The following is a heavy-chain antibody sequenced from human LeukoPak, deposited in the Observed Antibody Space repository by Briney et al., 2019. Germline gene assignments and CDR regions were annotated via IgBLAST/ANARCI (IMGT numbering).Heavy chain of an antibody. D-gene: IGHD5-12*01. J-gene: IGHJ4*02. CDR2: INREGSST. CDR1: GLTFSSYW. V-gene: IGHV3-74*01. Sequence: GGSLRLSCAVSGLTFSSYWMHWVRQAPGKGLVWVSRINREGSSTSYADSVKGRFTISRDNAKNSLYLQMNSLRAEDTAVYYCARDRGELEDIVATGYFDYWGQGTLVTVSS. CDR3: ARDRGELEDIVATGYFDY.